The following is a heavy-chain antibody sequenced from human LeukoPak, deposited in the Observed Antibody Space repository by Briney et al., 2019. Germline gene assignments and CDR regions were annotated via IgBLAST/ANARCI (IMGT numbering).Heavy chain of an antibody. CDR1: GGTFSSYA. Sequence: SVKVSCKASGGTFSSYAISWVRQAPGQGLEWMGGIIPIFGTANYAQKFQGRVTITADESTSTAYMELSSLRSEDTAVYYCARDPFPGPFPSPYKGWFDPWGQGTLVTVSS. J-gene: IGHJ5*02. CDR2: IIPIFGTA. D-gene: IGHD3-10*01. V-gene: IGHV1-69*13. CDR3: ARDPFPGPFPSPYKGWFDP.